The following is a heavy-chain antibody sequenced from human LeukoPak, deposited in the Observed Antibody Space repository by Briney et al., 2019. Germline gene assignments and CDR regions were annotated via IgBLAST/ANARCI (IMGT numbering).Heavy chain of an antibody. Sequence: GGSLRISCAASGFTFSSYAMHWVRQAPGKGMEYVSTISSNGGSTYYANSVKGRFTISRDNSKNTLYLQMGTLRAEDMSVYYCAIPPSGTYYGYWGQGTLVTVSS. J-gene: IGHJ4*02. CDR3: AIPPSGTYYGY. V-gene: IGHV3-64*01. CDR1: GFTFSSYA. CDR2: ISSNGGST. D-gene: IGHD1-26*01.